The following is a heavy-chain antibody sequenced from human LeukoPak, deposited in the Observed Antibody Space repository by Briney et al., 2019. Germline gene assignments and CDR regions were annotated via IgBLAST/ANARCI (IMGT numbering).Heavy chain of an antibody. CDR1: GGTFSSYA. CDR2: IIPIFGTA. CDR3: AAYYGDKAFDI. D-gene: IGHD4-17*01. Sequence: SVKVSCKASGGTFSSYAISWVRQAPGQGLEWMGGIIPIFGTANYAQKFQGRVTITADKSTSTAYMELSSLRSEDTAVYYCAAYYGDKAFDIWGQGTMVTVSS. J-gene: IGHJ3*02. V-gene: IGHV1-69*06.